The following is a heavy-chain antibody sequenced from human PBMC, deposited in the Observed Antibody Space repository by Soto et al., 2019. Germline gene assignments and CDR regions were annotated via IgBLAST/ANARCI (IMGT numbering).Heavy chain of an antibody. Sequence: QVQLVQSGAEVKKPGSSVKVSCKASGGTFSSYTISWVRQAPGQGLEWMGRIIPILGIANYAQQFQGRVTITADKSTSTAYMELSSLRSEDTAVYYCAPGGSGPLDYWGQGTLVTVSS. D-gene: IGHD5-12*01. CDR1: GGTFSSYT. CDR2: IIPILGIA. J-gene: IGHJ4*02. V-gene: IGHV1-69*02. CDR3: APGGSGPLDY.